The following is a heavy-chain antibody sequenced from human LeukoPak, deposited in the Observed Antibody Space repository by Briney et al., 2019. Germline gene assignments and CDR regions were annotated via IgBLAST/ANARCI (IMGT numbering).Heavy chain of an antibody. CDR2: IYHTGST. Sequence: SQTLSLTCTISGGSVSDYYWSWIRQSPGKGLEWIGYIYHTGSTSYSPSLKSRVTISADTSQNQFSLKLSSATAADTSVYYCASRKLGNDYWGQGTLVTVSS. D-gene: IGHD7-27*01. CDR1: GGSVSDYY. CDR3: ASRKLGNDY. V-gene: IGHV4-59*02. J-gene: IGHJ4*02.